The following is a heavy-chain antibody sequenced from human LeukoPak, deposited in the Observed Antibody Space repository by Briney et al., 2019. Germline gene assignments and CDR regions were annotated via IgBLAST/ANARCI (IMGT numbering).Heavy chain of an antibody. CDR3: ARGKPRKDFDY. V-gene: IGHV4-34*01. CDR1: GGSFSGYY. J-gene: IGHJ4*02. CDR2: INYSGST. Sequence: SETLSLTCAVYGGSFSGYYWSWIRQPPGKGLEWIGEINYSGSTNYNPSLKSRVTISVDTSKNQFSLKLSSVTAADTAVYYCARGKPRKDFDYWGQGTLVTVSS.